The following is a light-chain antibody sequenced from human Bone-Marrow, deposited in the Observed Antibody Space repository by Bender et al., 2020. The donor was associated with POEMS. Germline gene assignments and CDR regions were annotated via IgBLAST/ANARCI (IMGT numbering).Light chain of an antibody. CDR1: SSDVGAYNY. Sequence: QSALTQPASVSGSPGQSITISCTGTSSDVGAYNYVSWYQQHPGKAPKLLIYDVANRPSGVSTRFSGSKSGNTASLTISGLQAEDEADYYCCSYAGTRVFGGGTKLTVL. CDR2: DVA. J-gene: IGLJ3*02. CDR3: CSYAGTRV. V-gene: IGLV2-23*02.